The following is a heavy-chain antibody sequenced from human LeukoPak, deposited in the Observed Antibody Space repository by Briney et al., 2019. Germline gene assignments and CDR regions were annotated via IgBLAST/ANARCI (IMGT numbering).Heavy chain of an antibody. CDR2: ISSSGSTT. D-gene: IGHD3-16*02. Sequence: PGGSLRLSCAASGFTFSSYEMNWVRQAPGKGLEWVSYISSSGSTTYYADSVKDRFTISRDNAKNSLYLQMNSLSAEDTAVYYCARESDDYVWGSYRYSRPVDYWGQGTLVTVSS. CDR1: GFTFSSYE. V-gene: IGHV3-48*03. CDR3: ARESDDYVWGSYRYSRPVDY. J-gene: IGHJ4*02.